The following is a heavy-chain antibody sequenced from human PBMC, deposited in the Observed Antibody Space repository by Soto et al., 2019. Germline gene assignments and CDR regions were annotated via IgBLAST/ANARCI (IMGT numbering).Heavy chain of an antibody. J-gene: IGHJ5*02. CDR2: IYYSGGT. CDR3: ARGRITIFGVVKFDP. CDR1: GGSISSGGYY. D-gene: IGHD3-3*01. V-gene: IGHV4-31*03. Sequence: PSETLSLTCTVSGGSISSGGYYWSWIRQHPGKGLEWIGYIYYSGGTYYNPSLKSRVTISVDTSKNQFSLKLSSVTAADTAVYYCARGRITIFGVVKFDPWGQGTLVTVSS.